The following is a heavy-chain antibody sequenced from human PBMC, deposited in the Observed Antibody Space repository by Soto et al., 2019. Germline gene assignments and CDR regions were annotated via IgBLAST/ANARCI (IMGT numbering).Heavy chain of an antibody. J-gene: IGHJ6*03. D-gene: IGHD3-10*01. CDR2: MNPNSGNT. V-gene: IGHV1-8*01. CDR1: GYTFTIYD. CDR3: ARFYYGSGSYHGGFYYMDV. Sequence: ASVKVACKASGYTFTIYDINWVRQDTGQGLEWMGWMNPNSGNTGYAQKFQGRVTMTRNTSISTAYMELSSLRSEDTAVYYCARFYYGSGSYHGGFYYMDVWGKGTTVTVSS.